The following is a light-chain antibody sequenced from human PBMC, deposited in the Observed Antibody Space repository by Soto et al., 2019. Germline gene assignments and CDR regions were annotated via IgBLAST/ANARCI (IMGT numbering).Light chain of an antibody. V-gene: IGLV1-40*01. CDR3: QSFDTSLNRV. J-gene: IGLJ2*01. Sequence: QSVLTQPPSVSGAPGQRVSISCTGSSSNIGAGYDVHWYKQLPGTAPKLLIYANSNRPSGVPDRFSGSKSGTSASLVITGIQADDEADYHCQSFDTSLNRVFAGGTKVTVL. CDR1: SSNIGAGYD. CDR2: ANS.